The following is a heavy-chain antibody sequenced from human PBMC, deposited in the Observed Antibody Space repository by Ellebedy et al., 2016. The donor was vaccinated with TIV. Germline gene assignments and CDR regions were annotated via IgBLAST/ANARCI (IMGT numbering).Heavy chain of an antibody. D-gene: IGHD3-22*01. CDR1: GFTFGGHS. V-gene: IGHV4-34*01. Sequence: MPSETLSLTCAASGFTFGGHSMTWIRQPPGKGLEWIGDINHSGSTNYNPSFKSRVSISVDTSKNQFSLKLSSVTAADTAVYYCARKYYYDSSAFYYWGQGTLVTVSS. CDR2: INHSGST. J-gene: IGHJ4*02. CDR3: ARKYYYDSSAFYY.